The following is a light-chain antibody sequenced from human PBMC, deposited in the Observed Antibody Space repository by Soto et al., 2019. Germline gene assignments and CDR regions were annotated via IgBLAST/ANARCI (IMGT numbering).Light chain of an antibody. CDR3: QHYNDWPPAFT. CDR2: GAS. J-gene: IGKJ3*01. CDR1: QSLNRN. V-gene: IGKV3D-15*01. Sequence: EILMTQSPATLSVSPGERATLSCRASQSLNRNLAWYQQKPGQAPRLIIYGASTRASGIPAKFSGSGSGTEFTLTISSLQSEDFALYYCQHYNDWPPAFTLGPGTKVDL.